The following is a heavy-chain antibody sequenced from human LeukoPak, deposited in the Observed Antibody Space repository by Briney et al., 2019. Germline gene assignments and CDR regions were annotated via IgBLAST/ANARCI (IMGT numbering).Heavy chain of an antibody. CDR1: GFTFSDYN. CDR2: ISRSGSTK. J-gene: IGHJ4*02. D-gene: IGHD2-21*02. CDR3: ARDGSRGNLVTAPDF. V-gene: IGHV3-11*04. Sequence: GWSLRLSCAASGFTFSDYNMRWIRQAPGKGLEGVSSISRSGSTKYYADSVKGRFTISRDNAKNSLFLQMNSLRAEDTAVYYCARDGSRGNLVTAPDFWGQGTLVTVSS.